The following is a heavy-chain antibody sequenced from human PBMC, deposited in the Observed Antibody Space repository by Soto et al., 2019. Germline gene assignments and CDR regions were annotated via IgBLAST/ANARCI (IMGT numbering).Heavy chain of an antibody. CDR3: ARASGLLLYYFDY. D-gene: IGHD3-22*01. Sequence: SETLSLTCTVSGGSISSGDYYWSWIRQPPGKGLEWIGYIYYSGSTYYNPSLKSRVTISVDTSKNQFSLKLSSVTAADTAVYYCARASGLLLYYFDYWGQGTLVTVSS. CDR1: GGSISSGDYY. V-gene: IGHV4-30-4*01. J-gene: IGHJ4*02. CDR2: IYYSGST.